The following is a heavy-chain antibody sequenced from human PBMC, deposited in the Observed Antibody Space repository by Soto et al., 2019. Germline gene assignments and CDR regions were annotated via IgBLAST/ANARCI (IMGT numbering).Heavy chain of an antibody. Sequence: PGGSLRLSCAASGFTFSSYWMVWVRQAPGKGLEWVANIKQDGSEKYYVDSVKGRFTISRDNAKNSLYLQMNSLRAEDTAVYHCAREDSGGDSYVDYWGQGTLVTVSS. J-gene: IGHJ4*02. CDR2: IKQDGSEK. CDR1: GFTFSSYW. CDR3: AREDSGGDSYVDY. D-gene: IGHD2-21*02. V-gene: IGHV3-7*01.